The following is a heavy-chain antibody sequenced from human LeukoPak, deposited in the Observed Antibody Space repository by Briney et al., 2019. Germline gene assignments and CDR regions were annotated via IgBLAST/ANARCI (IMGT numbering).Heavy chain of an antibody. Sequence: PSETLSLTCTVSGGSISSSSYYWGWIRQHPGKGLEWIGYIYYSGSTYYNPSLKSRVTISVDTSKNQFSLKLSSVTAADTAVYYCARGGDVMVHFDYWGQGTLVTVSS. D-gene: IGHD3-10*01. CDR1: GGSISSSSYY. V-gene: IGHV4-31*03. J-gene: IGHJ4*02. CDR3: ARGGDVMVHFDY. CDR2: IYYSGST.